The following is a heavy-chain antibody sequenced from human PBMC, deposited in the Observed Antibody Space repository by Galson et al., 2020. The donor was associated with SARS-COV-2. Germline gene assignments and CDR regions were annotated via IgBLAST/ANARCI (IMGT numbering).Heavy chain of an antibody. D-gene: IGHD3-22*01. J-gene: IGHJ5*02. CDR3: ARGLDYYDSSGYYYGWFDP. CDR2: MNPNSGNT. V-gene: IGHV1-8*01. CDR1: GYTFTSYD. Sequence: ALVKVSCKASGYTFTSYDINWVRQATGQGLEWMGWMNPNSGNTGYAQKFQGRVTMTRNTSISTAYMELSSLRSEDTAVYYCARGLDYYDSSGYYYGWFDPWGQGTLVTVSS.